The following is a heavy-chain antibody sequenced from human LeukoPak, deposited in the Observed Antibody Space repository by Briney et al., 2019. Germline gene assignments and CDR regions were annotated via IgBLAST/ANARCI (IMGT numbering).Heavy chain of an antibody. CDR2: FDPEEAKM. J-gene: IGHJ4*02. V-gene: IGHV1-24*01. D-gene: IGHD3-3*01. CDR1: GNSLSELS. Sequence: ASVKVSCKASGNSLSELSIQWVRQAPGKGLECMGGFDPEEAKMVYAQNFQGRVTMTEDTSTQTAYMELSGLTSDDTAVYYCTTRSGDFWSGFVNWGQGTLVTVSS. CDR3: TTRSGDFWSGFVN.